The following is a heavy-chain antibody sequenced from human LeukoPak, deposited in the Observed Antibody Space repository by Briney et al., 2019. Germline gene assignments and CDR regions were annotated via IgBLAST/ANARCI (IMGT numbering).Heavy chain of an antibody. Sequence: GASVKVSCKASGFTFTSYYIHWVRQAPGQGLEWMGRIIPILNIPNYAQKLQGRVTIAADKSTSTAYMELSSLRSDDTAVYYCAREKMGVGYYGLDVWGQGTTVTVSS. D-gene: IGHD3-10*01. CDR3: AREKMGVGYYGLDV. V-gene: IGHV1-69*04. J-gene: IGHJ6*02. CDR1: GFTFTSYY. CDR2: IIPILNIP.